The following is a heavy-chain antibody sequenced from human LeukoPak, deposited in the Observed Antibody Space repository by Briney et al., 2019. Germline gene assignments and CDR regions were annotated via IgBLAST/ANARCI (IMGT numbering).Heavy chain of an antibody. Sequence: GSLRLSCAASGFTFSSYSMNWIRQPPGKGLEWIGEINHSGSTNYNPSLKSRVTISVDTSKNQFSLKLTFVTAADTAVYYCARDTATGSYWGQGTLVTVSS. CDR2: INHSGST. J-gene: IGHJ4*02. CDR1: GFTFSSYS. CDR3: ARDTATGSY. D-gene: IGHD6-13*01. V-gene: IGHV4-34*01.